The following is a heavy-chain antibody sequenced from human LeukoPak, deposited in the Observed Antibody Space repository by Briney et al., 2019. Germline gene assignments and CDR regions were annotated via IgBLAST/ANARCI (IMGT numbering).Heavy chain of an antibody. J-gene: IGHJ6*02. CDR3: AGDELPRSKQWLDLGLDV. V-gene: IGHV1-46*01. CDR1: GYTFTSYY. Sequence: ASVKVSCKASGYTFTSYYMHWVRQAPGQGLEWMGIINPSGGSTSYAQKFQGRVTMTRDTSTSTVYMELSSLRSEDTAVYYCAGDELPRSKQWLDLGLDVWGQGTTVTVSS. D-gene: IGHD6-19*01. CDR2: INPSGGST.